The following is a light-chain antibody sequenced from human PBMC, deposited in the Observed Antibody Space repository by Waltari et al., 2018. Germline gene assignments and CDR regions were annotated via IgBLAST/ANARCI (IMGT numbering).Light chain of an antibody. J-gene: IGLJ2*01. CDR1: ISDVGGYNF. Sequence: QSALTQPRSVSGSPGQSVTISCTGTISDVGGYNFVSWYQQYPGKAPKLIIYDVNKRPSGVPDRFSGSKSGNTASLTISGLRAEDETDYYYCSYAGRHPVLFGGGTKLTVL. CDR3: CSYAGRHPVL. CDR2: DVN. V-gene: IGLV2-11*01.